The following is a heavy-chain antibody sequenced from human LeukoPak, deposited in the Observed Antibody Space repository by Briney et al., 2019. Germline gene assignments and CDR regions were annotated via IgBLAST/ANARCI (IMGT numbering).Heavy chain of an antibody. CDR2: INHTGST. V-gene: IGHV4-34*01. J-gene: IGHJ1*01. Sequence: GSLRLSCAASGFTFSSHSMSWIRQPPGKGLEWIGEINHTGSTNYNPSLKSRVTISVDTSKNQFSLKPSSVTAADTAVYFCARRSHYSGWYVWGQGTLVTVSS. D-gene: IGHD6-19*01. CDR1: GFTFSSHS. CDR3: ARRSHYSGWYV.